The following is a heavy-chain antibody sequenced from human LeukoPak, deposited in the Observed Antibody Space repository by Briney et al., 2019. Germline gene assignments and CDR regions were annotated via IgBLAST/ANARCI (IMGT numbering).Heavy chain of an antibody. CDR3: ARRGFGGLVTNWFDP. V-gene: IGHV4-39*01. D-gene: IGHD3-10*01. J-gene: IGHJ5*02. CDR1: GGSTSSSSYY. CDR2: IYYSGST. Sequence: SETLSLTCTVSGGSTSSSSYYWGWIRQPPGKGLEWIGSIYYSGSTYYNPSLKSRVTISVDTSKNQFSLKLSSVTAADTAVYYCARRGFGGLVTNWFDPWGQGTLVTVSS.